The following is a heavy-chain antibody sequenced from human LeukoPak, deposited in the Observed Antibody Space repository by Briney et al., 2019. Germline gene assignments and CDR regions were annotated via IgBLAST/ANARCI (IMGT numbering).Heavy chain of an antibody. D-gene: IGHD1-14*01. Sequence: PGGSLRLSCAASGFTFSSYGMHWVRQAPGKGLEWVAVIWYGGSNKYYADSVKGRFTISRDNSKNTLYLQMNSLRTEDTAVYYCAKGPDTYTEGLFYGMDVWGQGTTVTVPS. CDR2: IWYGGSNK. J-gene: IGHJ6*02. CDR3: AKGPDTYTEGLFYGMDV. CDR1: GFTFSSYG. V-gene: IGHV3-30*02.